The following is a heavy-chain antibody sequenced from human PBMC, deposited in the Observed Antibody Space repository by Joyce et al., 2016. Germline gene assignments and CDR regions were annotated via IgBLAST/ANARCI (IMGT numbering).Heavy chain of an antibody. J-gene: IGHJ5*01. Sequence: QVQLQESGPGLVKPSGTLSLTCAVSGGSINSAHWWSWVRPPPGKGLEWIGEIYLGGSTTYNPSLMSRVTISVDKSKNQLSLKMNSVTAADTAVYYCARNGAYSQDSWGQGTLVTVSS. V-gene: IGHV4-4*02. CDR2: IYLGGST. CDR1: GGSINSAHW. CDR3: ARNGAYSQDS. D-gene: IGHD5-12*01.